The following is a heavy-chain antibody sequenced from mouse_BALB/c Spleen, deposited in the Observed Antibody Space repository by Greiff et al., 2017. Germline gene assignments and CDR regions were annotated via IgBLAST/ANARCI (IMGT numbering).Heavy chain of an antibody. D-gene: IGHD4-1*01. CDR3: ARRSNWDVSYWYFDV. CDR1: GYAFTNYL. V-gene: IGHV1-54*01. J-gene: IGHJ1*01. CDR2: INPGSGGT. Sequence: VQVVESGAELVRPGTSVKVSCKASGYAFTNYLIEWVKQRPGQGLEWIGVINPGSGGTNYNEKFKGKATLTADKSSSTAYMQLSSLTSDDSAVYFCARRSNWDVSYWYFDVWGAGTTVTVSS.